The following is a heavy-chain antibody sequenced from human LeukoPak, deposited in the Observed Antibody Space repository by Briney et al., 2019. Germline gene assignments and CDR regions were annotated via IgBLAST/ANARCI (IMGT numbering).Heavy chain of an antibody. Sequence: PSETLSLTCTVSGGSISSYYWSWIRQPPGKGLEWIGHIHYTGSTNYNPSLKSRVTISLDTSRNQFSLNLSSVTAADTAVYYCARDCSGGTCYLDYWGQGTLVTVSS. CDR2: IHYTGST. V-gene: IGHV4-59*01. CDR3: ARDCSGGTCYLDY. CDR1: GGSISSYY. D-gene: IGHD2-15*01. J-gene: IGHJ4*02.